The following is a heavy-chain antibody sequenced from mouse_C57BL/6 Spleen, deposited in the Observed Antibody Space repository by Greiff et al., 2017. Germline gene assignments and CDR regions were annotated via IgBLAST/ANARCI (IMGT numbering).Heavy chain of an antibody. CDR1: GYTFTSYW. CDR2: INPSDSYT. J-gene: IGHJ1*03. D-gene: IGHD1-1*01. Sequence: QVQLQQPGAELVKPGASVKLSCKASGYTFTSYWMQWVKQRPGQGLEWIGEINPSDSYTNYNQKFKGKATLTVDTSSSTAYMQLSSLTSEDSAVYYCVRRDYYGSSYWYCDGWGTGTTVTVSS. V-gene: IGHV1-50*01. CDR3: VRRDYYGSSYWYCDG.